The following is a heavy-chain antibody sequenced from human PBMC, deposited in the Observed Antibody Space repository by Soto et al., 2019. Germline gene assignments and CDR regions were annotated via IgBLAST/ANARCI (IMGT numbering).Heavy chain of an antibody. V-gene: IGHV1-69*13. CDR1: GGTFSSYA. J-gene: IGHJ4*02. Sequence: SVKVSCKASGGTFSSYAISWVRQAPGQGLEWMGGIIPIFGTANYAQKFQGRVTITADESTSTAYMELSSLRSEDTAVYYCAGRYCSSTSCYRSVDFDYWGQGTLVTVSS. CDR3: AGRYCSSTSCYRSVDFDY. D-gene: IGHD2-2*01. CDR2: IIPIFGTA.